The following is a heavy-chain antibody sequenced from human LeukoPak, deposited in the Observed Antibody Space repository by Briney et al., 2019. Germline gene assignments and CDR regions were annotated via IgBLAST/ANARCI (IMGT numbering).Heavy chain of an antibody. J-gene: IGHJ4*02. V-gene: IGHV4-59*08. CDR2: IYYSGST. D-gene: IGHD5-18*01. CDR3: ARLSRGYSYGYPDY. CDR1: GGSISSYY. Sequence: SETLSLTCTVSGGSISSYYWSWIRQPPGKGLEWIGYIYYSGSTNYNPSLKSRVTISVDTSKNQFSLKLSSVTAADTAVYYCARLSRGYSYGYPDYWGQGTLVPSPQ.